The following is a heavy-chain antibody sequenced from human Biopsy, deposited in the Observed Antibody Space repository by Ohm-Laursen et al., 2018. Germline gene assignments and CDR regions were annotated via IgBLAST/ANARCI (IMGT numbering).Heavy chain of an antibody. D-gene: IGHD2/OR15-2a*01. J-gene: IGHJ4*02. CDR3: ARVSCTSTTCYGLLDN. CDR1: GYTFTGDY. Sequence: SSVKVSCKTSGYTFTGDYIHWVRQAPGQGLEWMGWIDPKTGGTEYAQKFRGRVTMTRDTSISTMYMDLSSLRSDDTAVYYCARVSCTSTTCYGLLDNWGQGTVVTVSS. V-gene: IGHV1-2*02. CDR2: IDPKTGGT.